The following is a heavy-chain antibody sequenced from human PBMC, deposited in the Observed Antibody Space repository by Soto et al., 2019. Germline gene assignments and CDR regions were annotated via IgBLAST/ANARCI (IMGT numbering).Heavy chain of an antibody. V-gene: IGHV3-30*18. Sequence: QVQLVESGGGVVQPGRSLRLSCAASGFTFSSYGMHWVRQAPGKGLEWVAVISYDGSNKYYADSVKGRFTISRDNSKNTLYLQMNSLRAEDTAVYYCAKDESVAGTIPDYWGQATLVTVSS. D-gene: IGHD6-19*01. CDR1: GFTFSSYG. CDR3: AKDESVAGTIPDY. J-gene: IGHJ4*02. CDR2: ISYDGSNK.